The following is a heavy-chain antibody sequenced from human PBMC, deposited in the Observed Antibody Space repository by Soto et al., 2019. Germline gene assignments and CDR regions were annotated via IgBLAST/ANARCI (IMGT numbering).Heavy chain of an antibody. V-gene: IGHV3-21*01. CDR2: ISSSSSYI. D-gene: IGHD6-13*01. CDR1: GFTFSSYS. J-gene: IGHJ4*02. CDR3: ARDPYSSLPGVEPDY. Sequence: EVQLVESGGGLVKPGGSLRLSCAASGFTFSSYSMNWVRQAPGKGLEWVSSISSSSSYIYYADSVKGRFTSSRDNAKYSLYLQMNSLRAEDTAVYYCARDPYSSLPGVEPDYWGQGPLVTLSS.